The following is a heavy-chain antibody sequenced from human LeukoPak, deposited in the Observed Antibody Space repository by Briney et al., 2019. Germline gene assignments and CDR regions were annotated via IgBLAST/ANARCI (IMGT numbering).Heavy chain of an antibody. CDR2: MSYSGGT. V-gene: IGHV4-59*01. Sequence: PSETLSPTCTASGRSISGYYWRWLRQPPGKGLEWIAYMSYSGGTNYNPSLSLKGRGTISVDTSKNQFSLKLSSVTAADTAVYYCARDRPWAANYWGQGTLVTVSS. CDR1: GRSISGYY. CDR3: ARDRPWAANY. D-gene: IGHD6-6*01. J-gene: IGHJ4*02.